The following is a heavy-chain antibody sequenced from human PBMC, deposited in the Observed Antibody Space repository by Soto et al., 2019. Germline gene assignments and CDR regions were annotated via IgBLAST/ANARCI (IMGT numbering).Heavy chain of an antibody. V-gene: IGHV1-8*01. CDR2: MNPGSGDT. D-gene: IGHD3-10*01. CDR3: ARMDCFGSLNSFDP. Sequence: ASVKVSCKASGYTFTNNDVSWVRQATGEGLEWMGWMNPGSGDTGYAQKFQGRVTMTRDSSIATAYMELNSLASEDTAIYSCARMDCFGSLNSFDPCGQGTLVTASS. J-gene: IGHJ5*02. CDR1: GYTFTNND.